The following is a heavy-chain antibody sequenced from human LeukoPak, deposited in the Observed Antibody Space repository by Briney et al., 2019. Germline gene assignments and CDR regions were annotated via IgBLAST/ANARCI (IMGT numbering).Heavy chain of an antibody. CDR1: GYTFTSYG. J-gene: IGHJ4*02. D-gene: IGHD3-22*01. CDR2: ISAYNGNT. V-gene: IGHV1-18*01. CDR3: ARTHDYYDSSGYCGY. Sequence: GASVKVSCKASGYTFTSYGISWVRQAPGQGLEWMGWISAYNGNTNYAQKLQGRVTMTTDTSTSTAYMELRSLRSDDTAVYHCARTHDYYDSSGYCGYWGQGTLVTVSS.